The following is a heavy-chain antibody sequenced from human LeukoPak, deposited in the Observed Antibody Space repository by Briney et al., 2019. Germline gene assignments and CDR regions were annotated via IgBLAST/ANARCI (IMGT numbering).Heavy chain of an antibody. CDR3: ASGSSGTYYYFDY. CDR2: ISSSSSYI. CDR1: GFTFSSYS. Sequence: GGSLRLSCAASGFTFSSYSMNWVRQAPGKGLEWVSSISSSSSYIYYADSVKGRFTISRDNAKNSLYLQMDSLRVEDTAVYYCASGSSGTYYYFDYWGQGTLVTVSS. J-gene: IGHJ4*02. D-gene: IGHD1-26*01. V-gene: IGHV3-21*01.